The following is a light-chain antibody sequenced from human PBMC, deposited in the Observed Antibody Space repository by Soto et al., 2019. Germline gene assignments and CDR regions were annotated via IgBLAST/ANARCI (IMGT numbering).Light chain of an antibody. CDR3: QSYDNILNGYV. CDR2: RDT. Sequence: QSVLTQPPSVSGAPGQTVTISCTGSTSNIGASYDVHWYQQLPGSAPNLLIYRDTHRPSGIPNRFSGSRSGTSASLAIFGLQPEDEADYYCQSYDNILNGYVFGTGTKVTVL. V-gene: IGLV1-40*01. CDR1: TSNIGASYD. J-gene: IGLJ1*01.